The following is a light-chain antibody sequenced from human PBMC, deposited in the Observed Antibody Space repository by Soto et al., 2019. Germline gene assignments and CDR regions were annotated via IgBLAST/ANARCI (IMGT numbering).Light chain of an antibody. CDR1: SSDVGSYNL. CDR3: CSYAGSSTSPYV. V-gene: IGLV2-23*01. Sequence: QSALTQPASVSGSPGQSITISCTGTSSDVGSYNLVSWYQQHPGKAPKLMIYEGSKRPSGVSNRFSGSKSGNTASLTISGLQAEDEADYYCCSYAGSSTSPYVFGIGTKLTVL. J-gene: IGLJ1*01. CDR2: EGS.